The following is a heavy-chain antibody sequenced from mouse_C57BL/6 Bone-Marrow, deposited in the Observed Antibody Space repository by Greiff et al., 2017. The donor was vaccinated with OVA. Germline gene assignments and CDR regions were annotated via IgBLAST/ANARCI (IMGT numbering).Heavy chain of an antibody. CDR3: AREANWDPFAY. D-gene: IGHD4-1*01. CDR1: GYTFTSYG. Sequence: VQLQQSGAELARPGASVKLSCKASGYTFTSYGISWVKQRTGQVLEWIGEIYPRSGNTYYNEKFKGKATLTADKSSSTAYMELRSLTSEDSAVYFCAREANWDPFAYWGQGTLVTVSA. CDR2: IYPRSGNT. V-gene: IGHV1-81*01. J-gene: IGHJ3*01.